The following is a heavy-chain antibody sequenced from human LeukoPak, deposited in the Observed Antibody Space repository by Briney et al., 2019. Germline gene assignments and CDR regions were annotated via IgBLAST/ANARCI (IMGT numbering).Heavy chain of an antibody. CDR3: ARLGATVTTNAFDI. Sequence: SETLSLTCAVYGGSFSGYYWSWIRQPPGKGLEWIGEINHSGSTNYNPSLKSRVTISVDTSKNQSSLKLSSVTAADTAVYYCARLGATVTTNAFDIWGQGTMVTVSS. J-gene: IGHJ3*02. D-gene: IGHD4-17*01. V-gene: IGHV4-34*01. CDR1: GGSFSGYY. CDR2: INHSGST.